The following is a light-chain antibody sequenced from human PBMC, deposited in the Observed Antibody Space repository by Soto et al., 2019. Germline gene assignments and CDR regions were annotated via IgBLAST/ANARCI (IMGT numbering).Light chain of an antibody. J-gene: IGKJ2*01. CDR1: QSVSSY. CDR2: DAS. V-gene: IGKV3-11*01. Sequence: EIVLTQSPATLSLSPGERATLSCRASQSVSSYLAWYQQKPGQAPRLLIYDASNRATGIPARFSGSGSGTDFTLTISSLEPEDSALYYCQQYNNWPPSVTYTFGQGTKVDIK. CDR3: QQYNNWPPSVTYT.